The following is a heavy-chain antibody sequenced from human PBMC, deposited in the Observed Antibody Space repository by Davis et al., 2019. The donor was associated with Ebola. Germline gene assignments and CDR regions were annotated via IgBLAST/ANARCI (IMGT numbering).Heavy chain of an antibody. D-gene: IGHD4-11*01. J-gene: IGHJ6*02. Sequence: PSETLSLTCTVSGGSISSHYWSWIRQPPGKGLEWIGYIYYSGSTNYNPSLKSRVTISVDTSKNQFSLKLSSVTAADTAVYYCARTTVTTNYYYGMDVWGQGTTVTVSS. CDR1: GGSISSHY. CDR3: ARTTVTTNYYYGMDV. CDR2: IYYSGST. V-gene: IGHV4-59*11.